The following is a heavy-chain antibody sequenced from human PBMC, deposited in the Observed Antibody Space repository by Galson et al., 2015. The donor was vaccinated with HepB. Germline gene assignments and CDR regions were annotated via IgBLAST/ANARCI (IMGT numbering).Heavy chain of an antibody. CDR1: GFTFGDYP. J-gene: IGHJ4*02. CDR3: TRELFLVTF. CDR2: IRSKTYGGTT. Sequence: SLRLSCATSGFTFGDYPISWFRQAPGKGLEWVGFIRSKTYGGTTEYAAPVNGRFSISRDDSKSIAYLQMNDLKTEDTAVYYCTRELFLVTFRGQGTLVTVSS. V-gene: IGHV3-49*03. D-gene: IGHD4-23*01.